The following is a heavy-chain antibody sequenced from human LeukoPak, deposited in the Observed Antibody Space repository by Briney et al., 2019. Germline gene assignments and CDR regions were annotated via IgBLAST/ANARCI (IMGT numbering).Heavy chain of an antibody. CDR2: ISSISGDT. Sequence: ASLKVSCKASGYSFTDYNMNWVRQATGQGLEWMGWISSISGDTRYAQKFQGRFTITRDTCIYTVDMDLSGFTSDDTAVFYCARGREIHGGSDTKLDDYWGQGTLVTVSS. CDR1: GYSFTDYN. V-gene: IGHV1-2*02. CDR3: ARGREIHGGSDTKLDDY. J-gene: IGHJ4*02. D-gene: IGHD3-10*01.